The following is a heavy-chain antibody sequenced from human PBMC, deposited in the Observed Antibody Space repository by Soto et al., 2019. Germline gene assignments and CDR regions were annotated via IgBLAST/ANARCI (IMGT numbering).Heavy chain of an antibody. Sequence: QVQLQESGPGLVKPSETLSLTCTVSGGSISGYYWSWVRQPPAKGLEWLGYIYYSGSSNSHPSLKSRLTISVDTSKNQFTLKLNSVTAADTAVYYCARANPSSNDWWFDPWGQGTPVTVSS. D-gene: IGHD3-9*01. CDR3: ARANPSSNDWWFDP. CDR1: GGSISGYY. V-gene: IGHV4-59*01. J-gene: IGHJ5*02. CDR2: IYYSGSS.